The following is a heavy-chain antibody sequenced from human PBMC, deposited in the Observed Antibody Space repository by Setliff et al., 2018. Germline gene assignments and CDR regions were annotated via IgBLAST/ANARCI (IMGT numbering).Heavy chain of an antibody. CDR3: AREGEGSTFFPLDAFDI. D-gene: IGHD3-16*01. Sequence: ASVKVSCKASGYTFTSYSITWVRQAPGQGLEWMGWISTNTGNPTYAQGFTGRFVFSLDTSVSTAYLQISSLKAEDTAVYYCAREGEGSTFFPLDAFDIWGQGTMVTVSS. CDR1: GYTFTSYS. CDR2: ISTNTGNP. J-gene: IGHJ3*02. V-gene: IGHV7-4-1*02.